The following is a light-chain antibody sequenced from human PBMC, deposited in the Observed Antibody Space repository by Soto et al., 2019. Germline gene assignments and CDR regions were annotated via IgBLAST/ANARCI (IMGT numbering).Light chain of an antibody. J-gene: IGKJ4*01. CDR3: QQYDHFVT. Sequence: DIQMTQSPSSLAASVGDRVTITCRASQDIKNYLNWYQQKPGKAPKLLIYDASNLEIGVPSRFSGSGSGTHFIFTIVSLQPEDIATYYCQQYDHFVTFGGGTKVEF. CDR2: DAS. CDR1: QDIKNY. V-gene: IGKV1-33*01.